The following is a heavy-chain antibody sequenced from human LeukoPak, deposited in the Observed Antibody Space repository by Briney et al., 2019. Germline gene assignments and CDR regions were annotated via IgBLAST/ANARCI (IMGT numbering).Heavy chain of an antibody. V-gene: IGHV3-21*01. J-gene: IGHJ3*02. CDR3: ARASSKQLAGYLPDGFDI. CDR2: ISSSGTYV. CDR1: GFTFSSYG. Sequence: GRSLRLSCAASGFTFSSYGMHWVRQAPGKGLEWVSSISSSGTYVYYADSVKGRFTISRDNAKNSLSLQMNSLRADDAAVYYCARASSKQLAGYLPDGFDIWGQGTMVTVSS. D-gene: IGHD3-9*01.